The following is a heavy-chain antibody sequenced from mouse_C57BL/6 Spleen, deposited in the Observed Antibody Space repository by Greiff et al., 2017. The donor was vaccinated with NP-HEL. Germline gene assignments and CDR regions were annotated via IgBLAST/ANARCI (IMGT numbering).Heavy chain of an antibody. CDR2: ISYDGSN. J-gene: IGHJ2*01. CDR3: ASEGLITTSSSLDY. CDR1: GYSITSGYY. V-gene: IGHV3-6*01. Sequence: EVKLMESGPGLVKPSQSLSLTCSVTGYSITSGYYWNWIRQFPGNKLEWMGYISYDGSNNYNPSLKNRISITRDTSKNQFFLKLNSVTTEDTATYYCASEGLITTSSSLDYWGQGTTLTVSS. D-gene: IGHD1-1*01.